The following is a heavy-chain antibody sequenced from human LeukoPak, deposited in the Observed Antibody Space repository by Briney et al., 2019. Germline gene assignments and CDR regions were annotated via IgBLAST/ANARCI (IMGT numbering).Heavy chain of an antibody. D-gene: IGHD4-17*01. CDR1: GFTFSSYS. CDR2: ISSSSSCI. V-gene: IGHV3-21*01. Sequence: GGSLRLSCAASGFTFSSYSMNWVRQAPGKGLEWVSSISSSSSCIYYADSVKGRFTISRDNAKNSLYLQMNSLRAEDTAVYYCATGPPRDDYGDYPPRDYWGQGTLVTVSS. CDR3: ATGPPRDDYGDYPPRDY. J-gene: IGHJ4*02.